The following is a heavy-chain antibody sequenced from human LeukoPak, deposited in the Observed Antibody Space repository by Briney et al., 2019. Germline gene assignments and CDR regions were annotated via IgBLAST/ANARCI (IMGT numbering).Heavy chain of an antibody. J-gene: IGHJ4*02. CDR2: ISAYNGNT. V-gene: IGHV1-18*01. D-gene: IGHD2-15*01. CDR3: ATDPVGYCSANGCYSVDY. Sequence: ASVKVSCTASGYTFTSYGISWVRQAPGQGLEWMGWISAYNGNTNYAQKLQDRVTMTTDTSTDTAYMELSSLRSDDTAVYYCATDPVGYCSANGCYSVDYWGQGTLVTVSS. CDR1: GYTFTSYG.